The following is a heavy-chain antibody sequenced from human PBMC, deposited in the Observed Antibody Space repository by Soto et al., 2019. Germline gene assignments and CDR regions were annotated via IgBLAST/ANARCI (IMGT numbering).Heavy chain of an antibody. V-gene: IGHV3-33*01. CDR2: IRYDGSNK. D-gene: IGHD2-2*01. J-gene: IGHJ4*02. CDR3: ARSPCSSTSCYYFDY. CDR1: GFTFSSYG. Sequence: GGSLRLSCAASGFTFSSYGMHWVRQAPGKGLEWVAVIRYDGSNKYYADSVKGRFTISRDNSKNTLYLQMNSLRAEDTAVYYCARSPCSSTSCYYFDYWGQGTLVTVSS.